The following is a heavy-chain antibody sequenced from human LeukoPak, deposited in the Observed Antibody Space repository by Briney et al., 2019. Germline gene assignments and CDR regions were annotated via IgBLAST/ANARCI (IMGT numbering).Heavy chain of an antibody. CDR1: GYTFTTYG. CDR2: TNPDNGNT. Sequence: GASVKVSCKTSGYTFTTYGITWVRQAPGQGLEWMGWTNPDNGNTNYAQKFQGRVSITTDTSTRTAYMELRSLGSDDTAVYYCARDHRLTTMVRGVITHLSGWFDPWGQGTLVTVSS. J-gene: IGHJ5*02. V-gene: IGHV1-18*01. CDR3: ARDHRLTTMVRGVITHLSGWFDP. D-gene: IGHD3-10*01.